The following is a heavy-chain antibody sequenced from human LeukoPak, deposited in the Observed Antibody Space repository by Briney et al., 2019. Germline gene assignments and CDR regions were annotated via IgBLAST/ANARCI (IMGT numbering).Heavy chain of an antibody. CDR2: ISGSGHST. V-gene: IGHV3-23*01. CDR3: AKMVLMVYAPFDY. J-gene: IGHJ4*02. D-gene: IGHD2-8*01. CDR1: GFTTSRFA. Sequence: GGSLRLSCAASGFTTSRFAMTWVRQAPGKGLEWVSSISGSGHSTNYADSVKGRFTISRDNSKNTLYLQMNSLRAEDTAVYYCAKMVLMVYAPFDYWGQGTLVTVSS.